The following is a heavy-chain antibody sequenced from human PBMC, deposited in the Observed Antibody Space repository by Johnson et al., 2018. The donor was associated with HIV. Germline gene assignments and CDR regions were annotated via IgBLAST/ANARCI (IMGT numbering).Heavy chain of an antibody. CDR3: AKERGTDDAFDI. Sequence: VQLVESGGGLVQPGRSLRLSCAASGFTFDDYAMHWVRQAPGKGLEWVSGISWNSGSIGYADSVKGRFTISRDNAKNSLYLQMNSLRAEDTALYYCAKERGTDDAFDIWGQGTMVTVSS. CDR2: ISWNSGSI. D-gene: IGHD3-16*01. V-gene: IGHV3-9*01. CDR1: GFTFDDYA. J-gene: IGHJ3*02.